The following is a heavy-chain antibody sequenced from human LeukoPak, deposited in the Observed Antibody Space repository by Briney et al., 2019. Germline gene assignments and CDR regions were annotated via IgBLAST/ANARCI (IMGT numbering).Heavy chain of an antibody. J-gene: IGHJ4*02. CDR1: GGSIRSYY. CDR2: IYTSGST. D-gene: IGHD3-10*01. CDR3: VRGYYYGSGSYYTDDY. V-gene: IGHV4-4*07. Sequence: PSETLSLTCTVSGGSIRSYYWSWIRQPAGKGLEWIGRIYTSGSTNYNPSLKSRVTMSVDMSKNQFSLKLSSVPAADTAVYYCVRGYYYGSGSYYTDDYWGQGTLVTVSS.